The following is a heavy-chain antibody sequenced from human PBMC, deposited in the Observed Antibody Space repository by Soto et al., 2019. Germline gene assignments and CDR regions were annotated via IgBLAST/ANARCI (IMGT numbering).Heavy chain of an antibody. CDR3: ARTQYSSSWYDAFDI. CDR2: IYYSGST. D-gene: IGHD6-13*01. CDR1: GGSISSSSYY. J-gene: IGHJ3*02. Sequence: QLQLQESGPGLVKPSETLSLTCTVSGGSISSSSYYWGWIRQPPGKGLEWIGSIYYSGSTYYNPSVKSRVTISVATSKNQFSLKLSSVTAADTAVYYCARTQYSSSWYDAFDIWGQGTMVTVSS. V-gene: IGHV4-39*01.